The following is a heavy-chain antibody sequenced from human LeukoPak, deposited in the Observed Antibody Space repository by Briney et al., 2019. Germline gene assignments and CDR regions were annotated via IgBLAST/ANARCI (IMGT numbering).Heavy chain of an antibody. J-gene: IGHJ4*02. V-gene: IGHV3-11*01. CDR3: AREYYYDSSGYYYGY. CDR2: ISSSGSTI. Sequence: PGGSLRLSCAASGFPFSDYYMSWIRQAPGKGLEWVSYISSSGSTIYYADSVKGRFTISRDNAKNSLYLQMNSLRAEDTAVYYCAREYYYDSSGYYYGYWGQGTLVTVSS. D-gene: IGHD3-22*01. CDR1: GFPFSDYY.